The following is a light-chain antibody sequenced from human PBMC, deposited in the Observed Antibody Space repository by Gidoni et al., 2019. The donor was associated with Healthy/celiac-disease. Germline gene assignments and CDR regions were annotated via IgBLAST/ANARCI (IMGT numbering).Light chain of an antibody. J-gene: IGKJ5*01. CDR2: GAS. CDR3: QQYNNWPPGIT. V-gene: IGKV3-15*01. Sequence: EIVRMHSPATLSVSPGERATLSCRASQSGSSNLAWYQQKPGQDPRLLIYGASTRATGIPARFSGSGSGTEFTLTISSLQSEDFAVYYCQQYNNWPPGITFGQXTRLEIK. CDR1: QSGSSN.